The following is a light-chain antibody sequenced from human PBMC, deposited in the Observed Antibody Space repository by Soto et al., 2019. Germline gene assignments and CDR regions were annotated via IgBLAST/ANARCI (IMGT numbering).Light chain of an antibody. CDR2: DAS. CDR3: QQYKNWPPLT. Sequence: EIVMTQSPATLSVSPGERATFSCRASQSASTNVAWYQQKPGQAPMLLIYDASTRATGIPARFSGSGSGTEFTLTISSLQSEDFAVYYCQQYKNWPPLTFGGGTKVEIK. V-gene: IGKV3-15*01. CDR1: QSASTN. J-gene: IGKJ4*01.